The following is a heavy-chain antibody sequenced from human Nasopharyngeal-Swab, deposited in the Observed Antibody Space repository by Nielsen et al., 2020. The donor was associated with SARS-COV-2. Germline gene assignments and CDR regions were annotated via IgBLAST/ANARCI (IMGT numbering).Heavy chain of an antibody. CDR3: ARAGTYYDILTGYYKGGIDY. J-gene: IGHJ4*02. CDR2: IYSGGST. Sequence: GGSLRLSCAASGFTFDDYAMHWVRQAPGKGLEWVSVIYSGGSTYYADSVKGRFTISRDNSKNTLYLQMNSLRAEDTAVYYCARAGTYYDILTGYYKGGIDYWGQGTMVTVSS. V-gene: IGHV3-66*01. CDR1: GFTFDDYA. D-gene: IGHD3-9*01.